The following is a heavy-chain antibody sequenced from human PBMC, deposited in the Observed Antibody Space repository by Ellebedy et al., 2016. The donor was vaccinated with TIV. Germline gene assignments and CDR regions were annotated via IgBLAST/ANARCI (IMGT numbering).Heavy chain of an antibody. CDR2: IYTSGST. J-gene: IGHJ5*02. Sequence: MPSETLSLTCTVSGCSIISSSYYWGWIRQPPGKGLEWIGRIYTSGSTNYDPSLKSRVTMSVDTSKNQFPLKLSSVTAADTAVYYCASDNTEGIQLWFRSSWFDPWGQGTLVTVSS. CDR3: ASDNTEGIQLWFRSSWFDP. CDR1: GCSIISSSYY. D-gene: IGHD5-18*01. V-gene: IGHV4-39*06.